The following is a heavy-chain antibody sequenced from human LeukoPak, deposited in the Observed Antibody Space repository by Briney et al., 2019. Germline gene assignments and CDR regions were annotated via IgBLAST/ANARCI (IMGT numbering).Heavy chain of an antibody. D-gene: IGHD3-22*01. Sequence: PGGSLRLSCAASGFTVSSNYMSWVRQAPGKGLEWVSVIYSGGSTYYADSVKGRFTISRENSKNTLYLQMNSLRAEDTAVYYCARASGDSYYYDSSGYSDYWGQGTLVTVSS. V-gene: IGHV3-53*01. CDR3: ARASGDSYYYDSSGYSDY. J-gene: IGHJ4*02. CDR2: IYSGGST. CDR1: GFTVSSNY.